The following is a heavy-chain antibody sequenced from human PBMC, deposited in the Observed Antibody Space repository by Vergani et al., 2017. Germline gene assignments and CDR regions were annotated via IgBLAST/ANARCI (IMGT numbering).Heavy chain of an antibody. V-gene: IGHV4-38-2*02. CDR2: IYHSGSN. Sequence: QVQLQESGPGLVKPSETLSLTCTVSGYSISSGYYWGWIRQPPGKGLEWIGSIYHSGSNYYNPSLKSRVTISVDTSKNQFSLKLSSVTAADTAVYYCARSYWNGDYDYWGQGTLVTVSS. CDR1: GYSISSGYY. CDR3: ARSYWNGDYDY. D-gene: IGHD4-17*01. J-gene: IGHJ4*02.